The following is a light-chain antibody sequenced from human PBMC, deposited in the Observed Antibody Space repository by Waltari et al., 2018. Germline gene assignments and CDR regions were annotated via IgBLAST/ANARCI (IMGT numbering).Light chain of an antibody. Sequence: IVLTQSPDTLSLSPGERATLSCRASQSVTSISLAWYQQKPGQAPRLLIYGTSTRATGFPDRFSGNGSGTDFTLTISRLEPEDSAVYHCQQYDGSAVTFGGGTKVEIK. V-gene: IGKV3-20*01. CDR3: QQYDGSAVT. CDR2: GTS. CDR1: QSVTSIS. J-gene: IGKJ4*01.